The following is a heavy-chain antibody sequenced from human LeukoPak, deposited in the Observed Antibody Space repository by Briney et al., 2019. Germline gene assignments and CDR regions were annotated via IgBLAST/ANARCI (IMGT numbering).Heavy chain of an antibody. Sequence: PSETLSVTCTVSGGSISSSSYYWGWIRQPPGKGLEWIGSIYYSGSTYYNPSLKSRVTISVDTSKNQFSLKLSSVTAADTAVYYCARQWPRTTMIVVVTNFDIWGQGTMVTVSS. V-gene: IGHV4-39*01. CDR3: ARQWPRTTMIVVVTNFDI. J-gene: IGHJ3*02. CDR1: GGSISSSSYY. CDR2: IYYSGST. D-gene: IGHD3-22*01.